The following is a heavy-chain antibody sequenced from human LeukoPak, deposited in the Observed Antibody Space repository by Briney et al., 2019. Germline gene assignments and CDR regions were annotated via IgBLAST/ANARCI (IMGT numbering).Heavy chain of an antibody. CDR3: ARAAPALWPLPSYNWFDP. D-gene: IGHD3-10*01. CDR1: GFTFSSYW. Sequence: GGSLRLSCAASGFTFSSYWMSWVRQAPGKGLEWVANIKQDGSEKYYVDSVKGRFTISRDNAKNSLYLQMNSLRAEDTAVYYCARAAPALWPLPSYNWFDPWGQGTLVTVSS. J-gene: IGHJ5*02. CDR2: IKQDGSEK. V-gene: IGHV3-7*03.